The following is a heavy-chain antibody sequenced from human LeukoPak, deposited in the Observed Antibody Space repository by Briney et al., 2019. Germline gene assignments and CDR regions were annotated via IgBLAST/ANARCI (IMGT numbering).Heavy chain of an antibody. Sequence: PGGSLRLSCVASGFNISPFWMTWVRQAPDKGLEWVANIRGDGSRLYYVDSVKGRFTISRDNAKNSLYLQMNSLRADDTAVYYCARFAAGGSYYYYMDVWGKGTTVTVSS. CDR2: IRGDGSRL. CDR1: GFNISPFW. J-gene: IGHJ6*03. D-gene: IGHD6-25*01. V-gene: IGHV3-7*01. CDR3: ARFAAGGSYYYYMDV.